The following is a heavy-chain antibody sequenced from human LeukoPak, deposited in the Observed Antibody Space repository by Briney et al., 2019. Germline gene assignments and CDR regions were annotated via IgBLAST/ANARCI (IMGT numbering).Heavy chain of an antibody. V-gene: IGHV3-66*01. J-gene: IGHJ4*02. D-gene: IGHD2-15*01. Sequence: PGGSLRLSCAASGFTVSSNYMSWVRQAPGKGLEWVSVIYSGGSTYYADSVKGRFTISRDNSKNTLYLQMNSLRAEDTAVYYCARDCMWYVPPDYWGQGTLVTVSS. CDR3: ARDCMWYVPPDY. CDR1: GFTVSSNY. CDR2: IYSGGST.